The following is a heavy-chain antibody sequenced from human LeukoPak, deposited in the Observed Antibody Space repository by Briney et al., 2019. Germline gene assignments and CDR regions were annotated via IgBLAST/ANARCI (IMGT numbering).Heavy chain of an antibody. D-gene: IGHD5-24*01. J-gene: IGHJ4*02. CDR2: IYATGGGT. V-gene: IGHV3-23*01. CDR3: ARDMKEMATIL. CDR1: AFTFDSYA. Sequence: PGGSLRLSCAASAFTFDSYAMSWVRQAPGKGLEWVSAIYATGGGTSYADSVKGRFTTSRDNSKNALYLQMNSLRAEDTAVYYCARDMKEMATILWGQGTLVTVSS.